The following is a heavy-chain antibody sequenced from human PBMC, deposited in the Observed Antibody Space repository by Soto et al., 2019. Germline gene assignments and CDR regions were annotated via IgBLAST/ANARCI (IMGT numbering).Heavy chain of an antibody. J-gene: IGHJ4*02. CDR2: ISYDGSNK. CDR1: GFTFSSYA. V-gene: IGHV3-30-3*01. CDR3: ARSVRRIAAAPNPGDY. Sequence: GGSLRPSCAASGFTFSSYAMHWVRQAPGKGLEWVAVISYDGSNKYYADSVKGRFTISRDNSKNTLYLQMNSLRAEDTAVYYCARSVRRIAAAPNPGDYWGQGTLVTVS. D-gene: IGHD6-25*01.